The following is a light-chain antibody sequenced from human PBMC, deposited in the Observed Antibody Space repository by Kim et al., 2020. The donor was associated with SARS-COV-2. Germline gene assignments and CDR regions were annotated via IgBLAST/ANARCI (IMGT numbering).Light chain of an antibody. CDR1: ISNIGTNT. CDR2: SNN. Sequence: QSVLTQPPSASGTPGQRVTISCSGSISNIGTNTVNWYQQLPGTAPKLLIYSNNQRPSGVPDRFSGSKSGTSGSLAISGLQSDDEADYYCAAWDDSRTVLFGGGTQLTVL. J-gene: IGLJ2*01. V-gene: IGLV1-44*01. CDR3: AAWDDSRTVL.